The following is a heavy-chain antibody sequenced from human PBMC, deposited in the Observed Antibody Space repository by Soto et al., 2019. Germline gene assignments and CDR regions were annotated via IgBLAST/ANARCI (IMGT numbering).Heavy chain of an antibody. D-gene: IGHD6-6*01. CDR3: ARLLYSSFLFDP. CDR1: GGTFCRYA. Sequence: GASVKVSCKASGGTFCRYAISWVRQAPGQGLEWMGGIIPIFGTANYAQKFQGRVTITADESTSTAYMELSSLRSEDTAVYYCARLLYSSFLFDPWGQGTLVTVSS. J-gene: IGHJ5*02. V-gene: IGHV1-69*13. CDR2: IIPIFGTA.